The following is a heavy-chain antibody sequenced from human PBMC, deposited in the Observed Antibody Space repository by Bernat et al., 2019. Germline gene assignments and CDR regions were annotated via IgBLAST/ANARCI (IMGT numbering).Heavy chain of an antibody. V-gene: IGHV1-18*04. CDR2: ISCYNGDT. CDR3: ARDPSNTSGRYAFFDS. J-gene: IGHJ4*02. D-gene: IGHD6-19*01. CDR1: GYTFTHHG. Sequence: QVQLVQSGAEVKNPGASVKVSCKASGYTFTHHGITWVRQAPGQGLEWMGWISCYNGDTIYAQNLQGRITMTTDTSTSTAYMELRSLRSGDTAVYYCARDPSNTSGRYAFFDSWGPGTLVTVSS.